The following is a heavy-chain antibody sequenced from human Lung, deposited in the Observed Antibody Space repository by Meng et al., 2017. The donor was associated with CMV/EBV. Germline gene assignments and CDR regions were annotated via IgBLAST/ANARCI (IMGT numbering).Heavy chain of an antibody. Sequence: GESXKISCAASGFTFSSYWMSWVRQAPGKGLEWVANIKQDGSEIYFVDSVKGRFTISRDNAKNSLYLQMNSLRAEDTAVYYCARGEWQQLVEYFFDYWGQGTXVTVYS. D-gene: IGHD6-13*01. J-gene: IGHJ4*02. CDR2: IKQDGSEI. CDR1: GFTFSSYW. CDR3: ARGEWQQLVEYFFDY. V-gene: IGHV3-7*01.